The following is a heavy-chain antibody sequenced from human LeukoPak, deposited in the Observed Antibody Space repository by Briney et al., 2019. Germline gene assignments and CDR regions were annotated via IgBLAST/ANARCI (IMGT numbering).Heavy chain of an antibody. CDR3: AKESPELRDAFDI. CDR2: ISYDGSNK. D-gene: IGHD1-7*01. Sequence: PGGSPRPSCAASGFTFSSYGMHWVRQAPGKGLEWVAVISYDGSNKYYADSVKGRFTISRDNSKNTLYLQMNSLRAEDTAVYYCAKESPELRDAFDIWGQGTMVTVSS. CDR1: GFTFSSYG. J-gene: IGHJ3*02. V-gene: IGHV3-30*18.